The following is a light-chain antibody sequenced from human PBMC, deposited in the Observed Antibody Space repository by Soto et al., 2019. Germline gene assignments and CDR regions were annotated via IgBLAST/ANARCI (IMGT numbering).Light chain of an antibody. Sequence: IVMTQSPDSLAVSLGERATINCKSSQSVSYDSKNYLSWYQQKPGQPPKLLIYWASTRESGVPDRFSGSGSGTDFTLTISSLQAEDVTLYYCQQYYSSPYTFGQGTKLEI. J-gene: IGKJ2*01. V-gene: IGKV4-1*01. CDR3: QQYYSSPYT. CDR1: QSVSYDSKNY. CDR2: WAS.